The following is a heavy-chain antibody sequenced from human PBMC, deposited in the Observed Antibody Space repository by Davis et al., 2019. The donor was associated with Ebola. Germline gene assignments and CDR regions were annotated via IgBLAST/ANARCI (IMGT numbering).Heavy chain of an antibody. CDR2: INSDGRTT. J-gene: IGHJ4*02. CDR1: GFTFSSYA. V-gene: IGHV3-74*01. D-gene: IGHD6-13*01. Sequence: PGGSLRLSCAASGFTFSSYAMSWVRQAPGKGLVWVSRINSDGRTTAYADSVKGRFTISRDNSKNTLYLQMSSLRAEDTAVYYCARGPSTGNSFSYWGQGTLVTVSS. CDR3: ARGPSTGNSFSY.